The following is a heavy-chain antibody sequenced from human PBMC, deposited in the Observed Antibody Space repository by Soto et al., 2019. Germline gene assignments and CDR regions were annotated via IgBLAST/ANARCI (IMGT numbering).Heavy chain of an antibody. Sequence: EVQLVESGGGLVQPGRSLRLSCAASGFSFDEYGMHWVRQAPGKGLELVSGISWNSGTIGYADSVQGRFSISRDNAKKSLYLQMSSLRAEDRALYYCAKSKGGTASGMAVWGQVTTVIVSS. CDR3: AKSKGGTASGMAV. CDR2: ISWNSGTI. J-gene: IGHJ6*02. V-gene: IGHV3-9*01. D-gene: IGHD2-21*02. CDR1: GFSFDEYG.